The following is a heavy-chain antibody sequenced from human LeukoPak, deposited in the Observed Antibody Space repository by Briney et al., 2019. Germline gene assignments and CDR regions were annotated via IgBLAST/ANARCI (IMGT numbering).Heavy chain of an antibody. CDR1: EFTFSNYG. J-gene: IGHJ4*02. CDR3: AKDRFQVAAVAGRVDY. CDR2: IQHDGSNT. V-gene: IGHV3-30*02. Sequence: GGSLRLSCAASEFTFSNYGMHWVRQAPGKGLEWVSFIQHDGSNTYYADSVKGRFTISRDNSKNTLYLQMNSLRAEDAAVYYCAKDRFQVAAVAGRVDYWGQGTLVTVSS. D-gene: IGHD6-13*01.